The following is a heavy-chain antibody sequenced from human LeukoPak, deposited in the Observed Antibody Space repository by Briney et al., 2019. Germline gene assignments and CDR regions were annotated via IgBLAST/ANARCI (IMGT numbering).Heavy chain of an antibody. CDR2: MNPNSGNP. V-gene: IGHV1-8*03. CDR1: GYTFTSYD. CDR3: ARGLYYDFWSGYYNWFDP. J-gene: IGHJ5*02. D-gene: IGHD3-3*01. Sequence: ASVKVSCKASGYTFTSYDINWVRQATGQGIEWMGWMNPNSGNPGYEQKFQGRVTITRNTSISTAYMELSSLRSEYTAVYYCARGLYYDFWSGYYNWFDPWGQGTLVTVSS.